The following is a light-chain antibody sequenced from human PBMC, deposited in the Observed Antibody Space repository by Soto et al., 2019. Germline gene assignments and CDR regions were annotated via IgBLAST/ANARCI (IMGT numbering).Light chain of an antibody. CDR3: QQYGRSPWT. Sequence: IVLTHSPGTLSFPPGDIATVSFRAGQTVPSNYVAWYQHKPGQAPRLLIYAASTRATGIPDRFSGSASGTDFTLTISRLEPEDFAVYYCQQYGRSPWTFGQGTKVDI. V-gene: IGKV3-20*01. CDR2: AAS. J-gene: IGKJ1*01. CDR1: QTVPSNY.